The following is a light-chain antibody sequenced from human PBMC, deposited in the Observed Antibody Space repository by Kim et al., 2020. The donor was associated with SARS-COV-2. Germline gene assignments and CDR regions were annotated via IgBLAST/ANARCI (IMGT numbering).Light chain of an antibody. Sequence: GQSVTISCTGTSSDIGGYDYVSWYHQHPGKAPKLMIYGVTKRPSGVPDRFSASKSGNTASLTISGVQAEDEADYYCYSYAGSFILVFGGGTQLTVL. J-gene: IGLJ3*02. V-gene: IGLV2-11*01. CDR1: SSDIGGYDY. CDR3: YSYAGSFILV. CDR2: GVT.